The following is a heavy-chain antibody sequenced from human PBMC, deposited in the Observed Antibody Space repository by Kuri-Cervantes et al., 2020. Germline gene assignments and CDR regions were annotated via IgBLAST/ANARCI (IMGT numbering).Heavy chain of an antibody. Sequence: GSLRLSCAVYGGSFSGYYWSWIRQPPGKGLEWIGEINHSGSTNYNPSLKSRVTISVDTSKNQFSLRLISVTAADTAVYYCARQGGAPPPRGDFFDYWGQGTLVTVSS. V-gene: IGHV4-34*01. CDR1: GGSFSGYY. CDR3: ARQGGAPPPRGDFFDY. J-gene: IGHJ4*02. D-gene: IGHD1-26*01. CDR2: INHSGST.